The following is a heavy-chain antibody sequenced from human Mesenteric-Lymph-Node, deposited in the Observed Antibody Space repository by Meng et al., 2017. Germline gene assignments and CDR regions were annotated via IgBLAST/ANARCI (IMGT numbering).Heavy chain of an antibody. CDR2: IYYSGST. D-gene: IGHD2/OR15-2a*01. CDR1: GGSISSGDYY. V-gene: IGHV4-30-4*01. J-gene: IGHJ4*02. Sequence: QVQRQESGPGLVKPSQTLSLTCTVSGGSISSGDYYWSWIRQPPGKGLEWIGYIYYSGSTYYNPSLKSRVTISVDTSKNQFSLKLSSVTAADTAVYYCARGFLSFVRVFDYWGQGTLVTVSS. CDR3: ARGFLSFVRVFDY.